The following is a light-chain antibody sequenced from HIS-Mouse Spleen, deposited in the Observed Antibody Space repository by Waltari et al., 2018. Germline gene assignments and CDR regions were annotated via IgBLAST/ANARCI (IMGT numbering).Light chain of an antibody. V-gene: IGLV4-69*01. CDR3: QTWGTGMV. J-gene: IGLJ2*01. Sequence: QLVLTQSPSASASLGASVKLTSTLRSGHSSYAIAWHQQQPEKGPRYLMKLNSDGSHSKGDGIPDRFSGSSSGAERYLTISSLQSEDEADYYCQTWGTGMVFGGGTKLTVL. CDR1: SGHSSYA. CDR2: LNSDGSH.